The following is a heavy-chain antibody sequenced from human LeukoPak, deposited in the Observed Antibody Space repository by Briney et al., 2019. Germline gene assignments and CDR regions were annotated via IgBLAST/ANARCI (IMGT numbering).Heavy chain of an antibody. Sequence: SVKVSCKASGGTFSSYAISWVRQAPGQGLEWMGRIIPILGIANYAQKFQGRVTITADKSTSTAYMELSSLRSEDTAVYYCARDRIAAAVIEIDYWGQGTLVTVSS. CDR3: ARDRIAAAVIEIDY. V-gene: IGHV1-69*04. J-gene: IGHJ4*02. D-gene: IGHD6-13*01. CDR2: IIPILGIA. CDR1: GGTFSSYA.